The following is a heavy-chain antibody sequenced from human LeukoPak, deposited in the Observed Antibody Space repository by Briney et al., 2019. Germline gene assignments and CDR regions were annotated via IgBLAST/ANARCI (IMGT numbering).Heavy chain of an antibody. J-gene: IGHJ6*03. CDR2: INTNTGNP. CDR3: ARNRISHHMDV. Sequence: GASVKVSCKASGCSFTNYAMNWVRQAPGQGLELMGWINTNTGNPTYAQGFTGRFVFSLDTSVSTAYLQISSLKAEDTAVYFCARNRISHHMDVWGKGTTVTVSS. V-gene: IGHV7-4-1*02. D-gene: IGHD2-15*01. CDR1: GCSFTNYA.